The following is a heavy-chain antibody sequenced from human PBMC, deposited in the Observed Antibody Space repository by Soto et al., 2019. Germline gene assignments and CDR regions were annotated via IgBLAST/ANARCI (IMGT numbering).Heavy chain of an antibody. CDR2: INHSGST. Sequence: QVQLQQWGAGLLKPSETLSLTCAVYGGSFSGYYWSWIRQPPGKGLEWIGEINHSGSTKYNPSIKRLVTISVDTSKNQFCLKLSSVTAADTAVYYCARGHGLIAAAGRGFYFDYWGQGTLVTVSS. J-gene: IGHJ4*02. CDR3: ARGHGLIAAAGRGFYFDY. V-gene: IGHV4-34*01. D-gene: IGHD6-13*01. CDR1: GGSFSGYY.